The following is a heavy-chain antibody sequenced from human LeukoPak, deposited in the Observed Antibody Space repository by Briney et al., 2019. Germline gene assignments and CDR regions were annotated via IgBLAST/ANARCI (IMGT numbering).Heavy chain of an antibody. Sequence: GGSLRLSCAASGFTFNSYAMSWVRQAPGKGLEWVSDISGSGGSTYYADSVKGRFTISRDNSKNTLYLQMNSLRAEDTAVYYCAKSSYYDFWSGYPNKSGFDYWGQGTLVTVSS. CDR2: ISGSGGST. CDR3: AKSSYYDFWSGYPNKSGFDY. D-gene: IGHD3-3*01. CDR1: GFTFNSYA. V-gene: IGHV3-23*01. J-gene: IGHJ4*02.